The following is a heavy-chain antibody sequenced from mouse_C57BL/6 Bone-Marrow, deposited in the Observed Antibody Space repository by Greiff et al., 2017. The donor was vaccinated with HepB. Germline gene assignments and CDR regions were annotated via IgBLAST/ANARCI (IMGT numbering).Heavy chain of an antibody. CDR3: VYYDYGSFAY. V-gene: IGHV1-69*01. CDR2: IDPSDSYT. J-gene: IGHJ3*01. CDR1: GYTFTSYW. D-gene: IGHD2-4*01. Sequence: VKLQQPGAELVMPGASVKLSCKASGYTFTSYWMHWVKQRPGQGLEWIGEIDPSDSYTNYNQKFKGKSTLTVDKSSSTAYMQLSSLTSEDSAVYFCVYYDYGSFAYWGQGTGITVTA.